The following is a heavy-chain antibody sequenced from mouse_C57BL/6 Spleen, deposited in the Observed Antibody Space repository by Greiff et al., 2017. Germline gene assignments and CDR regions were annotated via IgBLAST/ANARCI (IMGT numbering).Heavy chain of an antibody. V-gene: IGHV2-3*01. D-gene: IGHD1-3*01. CDR3: AKNNYEDAWFAY. CDR2: LWGDGGT. CDR1: GFSLTSYG. J-gene: IGHJ3*01. Sequence: QVQLQQSGPGLVAPSQRLSITCTVSGFSLTSYGVSFFRHPPGKGLVWLGVLWGDGGTNFHSALISRLSISKDNSKSQVFLKLNSLQTDYTATYYCAKNNYEDAWFAYWGQGTLVTVSA.